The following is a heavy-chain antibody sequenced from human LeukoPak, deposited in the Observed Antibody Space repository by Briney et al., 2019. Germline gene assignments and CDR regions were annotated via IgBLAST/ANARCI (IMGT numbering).Heavy chain of an antibody. J-gene: IGHJ4*02. V-gene: IGHV1-46*01. CDR1: GYTFTSYH. CDR2: INPCGGST. D-gene: IGHD6-19*01. CDR3: ASYLSGWPMKY. Sequence: GASVKVSCKASGYTFTSYHMHWVRQAPGQGLEWMGIINPCGGSTSYAQKFQGRVTMTRDMSTSTVYMELSSLRSEDTAVYYCASYLSGWPMKYWGQGTLVTVSS.